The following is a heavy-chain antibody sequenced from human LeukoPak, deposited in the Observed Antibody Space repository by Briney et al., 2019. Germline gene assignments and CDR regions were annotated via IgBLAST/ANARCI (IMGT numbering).Heavy chain of an antibody. Sequence: SQTLSLTCAISGDRVSSNSVSGHWIRQSPSGALVCLGSTYYRSNWYNGYAVSVKSRIIINPDTSKNQFSLQLNSVTPEDTAVYYCARKYNYAWDYWGQGTLVTVSS. CDR2: TYYRSNWYN. CDR3: ARKYNYAWDY. V-gene: IGHV6-1*01. D-gene: IGHD5-18*01. CDR1: GDRVSSNSVS. J-gene: IGHJ4*02.